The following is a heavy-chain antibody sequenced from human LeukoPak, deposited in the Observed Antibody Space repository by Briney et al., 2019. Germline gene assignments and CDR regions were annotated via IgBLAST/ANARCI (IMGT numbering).Heavy chain of an antibody. J-gene: IGHJ2*01. D-gene: IGHD2-2*01. CDR1: GGSISGSY. CDR2: IYTSGST. Sequence: SETLSLTCTVAGGSISGSYWNWVRQPAEKGLEWIGRIYTSGSTNYNPSLKSRVTMSVDTSKNQFSLKLSSVTAADTAVYYCARDALYCSSSSCYRYWYFDLWGRGTLVTVSS. V-gene: IGHV4-4*07. CDR3: ARDALYCSSSSCYRYWYFDL.